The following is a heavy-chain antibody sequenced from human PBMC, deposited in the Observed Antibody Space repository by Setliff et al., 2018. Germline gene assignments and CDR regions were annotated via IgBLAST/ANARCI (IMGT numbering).Heavy chain of an antibody. D-gene: IGHD3-3*01. CDR2: ISSSSSTI. Sequence: PGGSLRLSCAASGFTFSGYSMNWVRQAPGKGLEWVSYISSSSSTIYYADSVKGRFTISRDNAQNSLYLQMNSLRAEDTAVYYCARQNDFWSGQDFDYWGQGTLVTVSS. CDR3: ARQNDFWSGQDFDY. CDR1: GFTFSGYS. J-gene: IGHJ4*02. V-gene: IGHV3-48*01.